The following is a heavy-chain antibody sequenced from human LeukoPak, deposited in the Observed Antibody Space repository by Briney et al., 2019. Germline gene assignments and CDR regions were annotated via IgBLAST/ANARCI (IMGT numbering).Heavy chain of an antibody. CDR3: ARLHKVVGSGWYGLDY. V-gene: IGHV4-4*07. CDR2: IYTSGST. D-gene: IGHD6-19*01. CDR1: GVSISSYY. Sequence: SETLSLTCTVSGVSISSYYWSWIRQPAGKGLEWIGRIYTSGSTNYNPSLKSRVTISVDTSKNQFSLKLNSVTAADTAVYYCARLHKVVGSGWYGLDYWGQGTLVTVSS. J-gene: IGHJ4*02.